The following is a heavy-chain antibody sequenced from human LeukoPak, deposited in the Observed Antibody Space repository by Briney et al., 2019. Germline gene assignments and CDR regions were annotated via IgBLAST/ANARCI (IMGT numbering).Heavy chain of an antibody. D-gene: IGHD4-17*01. V-gene: IGHV4-4*07. CDR1: GXSISSYY. CDR3: ARDRRIFIKETVTTNWYFDL. Sequence: PSETLSLTCTVSGXSISSYYWSWIRQPAGKGLEWIGRIYTSGSTNYNPSLKSRVTMSVDTSKNQFSLKLSSVTAPDTAVYYCARDRRIFIKETVTTNWYFDLWGRGTLVTVSS. CDR2: IYTSGST. J-gene: IGHJ2*01.